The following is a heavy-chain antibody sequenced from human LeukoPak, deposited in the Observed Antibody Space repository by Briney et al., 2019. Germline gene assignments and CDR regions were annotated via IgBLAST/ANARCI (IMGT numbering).Heavy chain of an antibody. Sequence: SVKVSCKASGGTFSSYAISWVRQAPGQGLEWVGGIIPIFGTANYAQKFQGRVTITADKSTSTAYMELSSLRSEDTAVYYCARNNGVVPAAIADYWGQGTLVTVSS. V-gene: IGHV1-69*06. CDR1: GGTFSSYA. CDR2: IIPIFGTA. J-gene: IGHJ4*02. CDR3: ARNNGVVPAAIADY. D-gene: IGHD2-2*01.